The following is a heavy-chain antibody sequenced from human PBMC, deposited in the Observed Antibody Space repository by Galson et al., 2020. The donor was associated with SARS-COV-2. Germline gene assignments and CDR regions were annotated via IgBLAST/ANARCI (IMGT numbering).Heavy chain of an antibody. CDR1: GGSIRSYY. CDR3: ARDTPNYGVDV. Sequence: SETLSLTCTVSGGSIRSYYWSWIRQPPGKGLEWIGNIYYTGSTKYNPSLKSRVTISVDTSKNQFSLRVTSVTAAVTAVYYCARDTPNYGVDVWGQGTAVIVAS. J-gene: IGHJ6*02. D-gene: IGHD2-15*01. V-gene: IGHV4-59*08. CDR2: IYYTGST.